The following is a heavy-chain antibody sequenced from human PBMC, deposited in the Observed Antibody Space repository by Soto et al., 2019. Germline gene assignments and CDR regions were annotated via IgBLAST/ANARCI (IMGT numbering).Heavy chain of an antibody. V-gene: IGHV1-3*01. Sequence: GASVKVSCKASGYTFTSYAMHWVRQAPGQRLEWMGWINAGNGNTKYSQKFQGRVTITRDTSASTACMELSSLRSEDTAVYYCSSYSNNFVVVVAATQPSSDYWGQGTRVTVSS. CDR3: SSYSNNFVVVVAATQPSSDY. CDR1: GYTFTSYA. CDR2: INAGNGNT. J-gene: IGHJ4*02. D-gene: IGHD2-15*01.